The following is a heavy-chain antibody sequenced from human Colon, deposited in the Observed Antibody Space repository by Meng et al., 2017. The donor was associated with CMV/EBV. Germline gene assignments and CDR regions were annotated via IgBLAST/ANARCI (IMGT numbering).Heavy chain of an antibody. CDR1: GFTFSSYA. Sequence: GGSLRLSCAASGFTFSSYAMSWVRQAPGKGLEWMGMIYPGDSDSRYSPSFDGQVTFSADVSISTAYLQWSSLMASDTAMYFCARLRLRGSGSHPFDPWGQGTRVTVSS. J-gene: IGHJ5*02. CDR3: ARLRLRGSGSHPFDP. V-gene: IGHV5-51*01. D-gene: IGHD3-22*01. CDR2: IYPGDSDS.